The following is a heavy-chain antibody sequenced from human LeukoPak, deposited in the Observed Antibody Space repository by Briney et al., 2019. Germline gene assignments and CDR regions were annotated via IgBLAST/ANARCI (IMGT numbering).Heavy chain of an antibody. CDR2: IIPIFGTA. V-gene: IGHV1-69*13. D-gene: IGHD3-3*01. CDR1: GGTFSGYA. J-gene: IGHJ4*02. CDR3: ARGGTIFGVVIRTQKYYFDY. Sequence: ASVKVSCKASGGTFSGYAISWVRQAPGQGLEWMGGIIPIFGTANYAQKFQGRVTIIADESTSTAYMELSSLRSEDTAVYYCARGGTIFGVVIRTQKYYFDYWGQGTLVTVSS.